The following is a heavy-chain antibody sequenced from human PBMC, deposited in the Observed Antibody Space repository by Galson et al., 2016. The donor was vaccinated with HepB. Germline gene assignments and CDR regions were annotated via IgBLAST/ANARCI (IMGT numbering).Heavy chain of an antibody. D-gene: IGHD6-13*01. V-gene: IGHV1-2*02. CDR2: INVNNGGT. Sequence: SVKVSCKASGYPFIGYHMHWLRQAPGQGLEWLGWINVNNGGTRYAQKFKGRVSMTRDTSINTAYLEVSGLTSDDTALYYCARESERGPGSGWCWVHPWGPGTLVTVSS. CDR3: ARESERGPGSGWCWVHP. CDR1: GYPFIGYH. J-gene: IGHJ5*02.